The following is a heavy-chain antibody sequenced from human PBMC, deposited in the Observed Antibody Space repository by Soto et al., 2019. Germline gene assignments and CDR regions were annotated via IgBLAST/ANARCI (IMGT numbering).Heavy chain of an antibody. Sequence: EVQLVESGGGLVKPGGSLRLSCAASGFTFSSYSMNWVRQAPGKGLEWVSSISSSSSYIYYADSVKGRFTISRDNAKNSLYLQRNSLRAEDTAVYYCARGIAVAGTGAFDIWGQGTMVTVSS. CDR2: ISSSSSYI. CDR1: GFTFSSYS. CDR3: ARGIAVAGTGAFDI. D-gene: IGHD6-19*01. V-gene: IGHV3-21*01. J-gene: IGHJ3*02.